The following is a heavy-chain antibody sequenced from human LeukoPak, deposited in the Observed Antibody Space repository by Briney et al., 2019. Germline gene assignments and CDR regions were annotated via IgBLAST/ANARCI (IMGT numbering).Heavy chain of an antibody. CDR2: MNPNSGNT. J-gene: IGHJ6*03. Sequence: ASVKVSCKASGYTFTSYGISWVRQAPGQGLEWMGWMNPNSGNTGYAQKFQGRVTITRNTSISTAYMELSSLRSEDTAVYYCARTYSSSSWGRYYYYMDVWGKGTTVTVSS. CDR3: ARTYSSSSWGRYYYYMDV. D-gene: IGHD6-6*01. V-gene: IGHV1-8*03. CDR1: GYTFTSYG.